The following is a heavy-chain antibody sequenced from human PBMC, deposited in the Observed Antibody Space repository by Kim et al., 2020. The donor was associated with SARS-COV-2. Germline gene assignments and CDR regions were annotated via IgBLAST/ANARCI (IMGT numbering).Heavy chain of an antibody. CDR1: GGSVSSGSYY. V-gene: IGHV4-61*01. Sequence: SETLSLTCTVSGGSVSSGSYYWSWIRQPPGKGLEWIGYIYYSGSTNYNPSLKSRVTISVDTSKNQFSLKLSSVTAADTAVYYCARDGMVRGFDYWGQGTL. CDR3: ARDGMVRGFDY. CDR2: IYYSGST. J-gene: IGHJ4*02. D-gene: IGHD3-10*01.